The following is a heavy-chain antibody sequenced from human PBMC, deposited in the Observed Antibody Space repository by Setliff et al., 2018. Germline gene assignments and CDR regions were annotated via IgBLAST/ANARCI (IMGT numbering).Heavy chain of an antibody. CDR2: IYHSGST. CDR1: GYSISNDYF. CDR3: AREQWLDPPGYYYMDV. Sequence: SETLSLTCTVSGYSISNDYFWGWIRQPPGKGLEWIGSIYHSGSTSYYPSLKSRVTMSIDTSKNQFSLKLNSVTAADMAVYYCAREQWLDPPGYYYMDVWAKGTTVTVS. D-gene: IGHD6-19*01. J-gene: IGHJ6*03. V-gene: IGHV4-38-2*02.